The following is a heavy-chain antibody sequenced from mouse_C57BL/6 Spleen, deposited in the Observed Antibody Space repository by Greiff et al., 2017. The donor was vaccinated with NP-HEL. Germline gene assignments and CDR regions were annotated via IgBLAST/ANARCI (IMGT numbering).Heavy chain of an antibody. CDR2: IDPEDGET. Sequence: EVQLQQSGAELVKPGASVKLSCTASGFNINDYYMHWVKQRTEQGLEWIGRIDPEDGETKYATKFQGKATITADTSSNTAYLQLSSLTSEDTAVYYDARDFNCDGSSFVGYYAMDYWGQGTSVTVSS. CDR3: ARDFNCDGSSFVGYYAMDY. CDR1: GFNINDYY. D-gene: IGHD1-1*01. V-gene: IGHV14-2*01. J-gene: IGHJ4*01.